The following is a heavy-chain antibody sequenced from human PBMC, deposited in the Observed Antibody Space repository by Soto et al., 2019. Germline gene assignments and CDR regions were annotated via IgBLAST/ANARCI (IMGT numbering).Heavy chain of an antibody. CDR3: ARGPHDYGSGSYYRSLMDYYYGMDV. CDR2: INHSGST. D-gene: IGHD3-10*01. V-gene: IGHV4-34*01. J-gene: IGHJ6*02. Sequence: PSETLSLTCAVYGGSFSGYYWSWIRQPPGKGLEWIGEINHSGSTNYNPSLKSRVTISVDTSKNQFSLKLSSVTAADTAVYYCARGPHDYGSGSYYRSLMDYYYGMDVWGQGTTVTVSS. CDR1: GGSFSGYY.